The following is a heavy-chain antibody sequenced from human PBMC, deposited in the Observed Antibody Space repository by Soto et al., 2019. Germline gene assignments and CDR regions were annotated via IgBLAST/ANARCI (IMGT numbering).Heavy chain of an antibody. V-gene: IGHV4-34*01. CDR3: ATRITVFGLLIPPLDP. D-gene: IGHD3-3*01. Sequence: TSETLSLTCAVYGGPVNGYYWNWIRQPPGKGLEWIGEINHTGGTHYNPSLKSRVTMSVDTSKNQFSLRLSSVTAADTAIYYCATRITVFGLLIPPLDPWGQGTLVTVSS. CDR1: GGPVNGYY. CDR2: INHTGGT. J-gene: IGHJ5*02.